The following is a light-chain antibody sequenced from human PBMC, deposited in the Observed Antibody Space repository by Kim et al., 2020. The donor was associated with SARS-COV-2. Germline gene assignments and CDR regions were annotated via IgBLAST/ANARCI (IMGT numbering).Light chain of an antibody. CDR3: QQYNRWPPYI. CDR2: GTS. V-gene: IGKV3-15*01. Sequence: GSPGERATLSCRTSQSVSTNLAWYQQKPGQAPRLLIYGTSTRATGIPARFSGSGSGTEFTLIISSLQSEDFAIYYCQQYNRWPPYIFGQGTKLEI. CDR1: QSVSTN. J-gene: IGKJ2*01.